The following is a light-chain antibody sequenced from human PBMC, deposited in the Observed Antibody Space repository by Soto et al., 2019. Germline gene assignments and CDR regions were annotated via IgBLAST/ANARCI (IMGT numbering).Light chain of an antibody. Sequence: QSALTQPASVSESPGQSITISCTGTSSDVGGYNYVSWYQQHPGKAPKLMIYDVSNRPSGVSNRFSGSKAGNTASLTISGPQADDEADYYRSSYTTSTTHVFGTGTEVTVL. J-gene: IGLJ1*01. V-gene: IGLV2-14*01. CDR2: DVS. CDR3: SSYTTSTTHV. CDR1: SSDVGGYNY.